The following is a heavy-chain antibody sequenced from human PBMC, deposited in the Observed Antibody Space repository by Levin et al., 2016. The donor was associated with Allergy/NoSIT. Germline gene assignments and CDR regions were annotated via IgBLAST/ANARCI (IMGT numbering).Heavy chain of an antibody. CDR2: IYYSGST. Sequence: WIRQPPGKGLEWIGSIYYSGSTYYNPSLKSRVTISVDTSKNQFSLKLSSVTAADTAVYYCARHGHGPTVTLYYFDYWGQGTLVTVSS. CDR3: ARHGHGPTVTLYYFDY. J-gene: IGHJ4*02. V-gene: IGHV4-39*01. D-gene: IGHD4-17*01.